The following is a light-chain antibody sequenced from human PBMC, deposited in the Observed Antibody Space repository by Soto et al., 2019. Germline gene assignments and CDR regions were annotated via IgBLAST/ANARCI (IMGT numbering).Light chain of an antibody. CDR1: PVISSW. V-gene: IGKV1-12*01. J-gene: IGKJ4*01. Sequence: DIQMTQAPSFVSAFVGDRVNITCRASPVISSWLAWYQQKPGKAPKLLIYAASSLQSGGPSRFSGSESGTDFTLTISSLQPDDSATYYCQQASSFPLTFCGGTKVEIK. CDR3: QQASSFPLT. CDR2: AAS.